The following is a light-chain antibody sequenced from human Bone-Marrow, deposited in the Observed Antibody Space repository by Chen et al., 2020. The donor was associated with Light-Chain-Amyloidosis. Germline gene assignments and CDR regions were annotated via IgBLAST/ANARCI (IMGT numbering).Light chain of an antibody. Sequence: QSALTQPASVSGSPGQSITISCTVTSSDVGGDNHVSWYQQHPDKAPKLMIYEVTTRPSWVPDRFSGSKSDNPACLTISGLQTEDEAEYFCSSYTSTNTLVFGSGTRVTVL. CDR3: SSYTSTNTLV. V-gene: IGLV2-14*01. CDR1: SSDVGGDNH. J-gene: IGLJ1*01. CDR2: EVT.